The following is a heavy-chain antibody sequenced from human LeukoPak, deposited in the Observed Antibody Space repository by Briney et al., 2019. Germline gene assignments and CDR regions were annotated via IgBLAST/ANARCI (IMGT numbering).Heavy chain of an antibody. J-gene: IGHJ4*02. CDR3: ARREYCSSTSCYAGSFDY. Sequence: SETLSLTCTVSGGSISSSSYYWGWIRQPPGKGLEWIGSIYYSGSTYYNPSLKSRVTISVDTSKNQFSLKLSSVTAADTAVYYCARREYCSSTSCYAGSFDYWGQGTLVTVSS. D-gene: IGHD2-2*01. V-gene: IGHV4-39*07. CDR1: GGSISSSSYY. CDR2: IYYSGST.